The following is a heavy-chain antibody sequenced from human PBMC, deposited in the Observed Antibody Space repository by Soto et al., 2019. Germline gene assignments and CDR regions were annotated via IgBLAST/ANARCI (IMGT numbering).Heavy chain of an antibody. CDR1: GFIFSSFW. D-gene: IGHD6-19*01. V-gene: IGHV3-7*01. CDR2: IKQDGSEK. CDR3: ARDTLGNTPYSSGPRFDY. Sequence: EVQLVESGGGLVQPGGSLRLSCAASGFIFSSFWMSWVRQVPGKGLEWVANIKQDGSEKYYVDSVKGRFTISRDNAKNSLYLQMNSLRAEDTAVYYCARDTLGNTPYSSGPRFDYWGQGTLVTVSS. J-gene: IGHJ4*02.